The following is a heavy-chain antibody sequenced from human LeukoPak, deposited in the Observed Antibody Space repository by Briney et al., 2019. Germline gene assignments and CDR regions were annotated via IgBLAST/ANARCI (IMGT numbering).Heavy chain of an antibody. CDR1: GYTFTSYG. D-gene: IGHD3-16*02. J-gene: IGHJ5*02. CDR2: ISAYNGNT. V-gene: IGHV1-18*01. CDR3: ARDGITFGGVIVPYNWFDP. Sequence: ASVNVSCKASGYTFTSYGISWVRQAPGQGLEWMGWISAYNGNTNYAQKLQGRVTMTTDTSTSTAYMELRSLRSDDTAVYYCARDGITFGGVIVPYNWFDPWGQGTLVTVSS.